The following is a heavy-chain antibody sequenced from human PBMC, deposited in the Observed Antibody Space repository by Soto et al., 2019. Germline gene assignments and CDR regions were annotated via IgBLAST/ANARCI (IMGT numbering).Heavy chain of an antibody. CDR1: GGSISGSYYY. V-gene: IGHV4-39*01. CDR2: AFYTGFT. D-gene: IGHD1-20*01. CDR3: APSQKGYNWNYFDH. J-gene: IGHJ4*02. Sequence: PSETLSLTSAVAGGSISGSYYYWGWLRQSPGKGPEWIGTAFYTGFTSDNPSLESRVSVSVDTSKNQFSLKVSGVSAADTAVYYFAPSQKGYNWNYFDHWGQGALVTVSS.